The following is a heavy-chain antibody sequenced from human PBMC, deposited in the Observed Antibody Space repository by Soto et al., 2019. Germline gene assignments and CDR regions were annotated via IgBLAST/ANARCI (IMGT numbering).Heavy chain of an antibody. J-gene: IGHJ4*02. D-gene: IGHD3-10*01. CDR3: ARLRGLGWFGEQASFDS. CDR2: IFPGDSDT. Sequence: EVQLVQSGAEVKKPGDSVKISCKGSGYTFTSYWIGWVRQMPEKGLEWMGIIFPGDSDTRYSPSFQGRVSISDAKSISTASLQWIYLTASDTAIYYCARLRGLGWFGEQASFDSWGQGTLVTISS. CDR1: GYTFTSYW. V-gene: IGHV5-51*03.